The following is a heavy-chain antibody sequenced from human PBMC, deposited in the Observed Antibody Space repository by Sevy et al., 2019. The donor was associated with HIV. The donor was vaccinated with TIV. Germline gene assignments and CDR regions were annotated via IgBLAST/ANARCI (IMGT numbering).Heavy chain of an antibody. CDR3: ARGGSSGWERGSFDY. D-gene: IGHD6-19*01. CDR1: GGSISSYY. CDR2: IYYSGST. J-gene: IGHJ4*02. Sequence: SETLSLTCTVSGGSISSYYWIWIRQPPGKGLEWIGYIYYSGSTNYNPSLKSRVTISVDTSKNQFSLKLSSVTAADTAVYYCARGGSSGWERGSFDYWGQGTLVTVSS. V-gene: IGHV4-59*01.